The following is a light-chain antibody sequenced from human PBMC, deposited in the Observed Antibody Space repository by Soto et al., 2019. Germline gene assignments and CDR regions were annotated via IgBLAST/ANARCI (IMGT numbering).Light chain of an antibody. CDR2: SNN. V-gene: IGLV1-44*01. Sequence: QSVLTQPPSASGTPGQRVTISCSGSSSNIGSNTVNWYQQLPGTAPKLLIYSNNQRPSGVPDRFSGSKSGTSASLAISGLQSADEADYYCAAWDDSLNGPDVVFGGGTKVTVL. CDR3: AAWDDSLNGPDVV. J-gene: IGLJ2*01. CDR1: SSNIGSNT.